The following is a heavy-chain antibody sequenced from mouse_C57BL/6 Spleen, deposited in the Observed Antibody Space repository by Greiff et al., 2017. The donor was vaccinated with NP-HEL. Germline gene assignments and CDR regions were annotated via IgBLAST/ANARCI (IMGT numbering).Heavy chain of an antibody. D-gene: IGHD2-3*01. CDR3: AREGIYDGYHWYFDV. CDR2: IYPSDSET. Sequence: QVQLQQPGAELVRPGSSVKLSCKASGYTFTSYWMDWVKQRPGQGLEWIGNIYPSDSETHYNQKFKDKATLTVDKSSSTAYIQLSSLTSEDSAVYYCAREGIYDGYHWYFDVWGTGTTVTVSS. J-gene: IGHJ1*03. V-gene: IGHV1-61*01. CDR1: GYTFTSYW.